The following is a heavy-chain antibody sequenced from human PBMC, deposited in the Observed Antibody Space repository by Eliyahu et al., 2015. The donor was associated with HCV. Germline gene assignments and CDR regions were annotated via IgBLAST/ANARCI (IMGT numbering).Heavy chain of an antibody. Sequence: SFTSYWISWVRQMPGKGLEWMGRIDPSDSYTNYSPSFQGHVTISADKSISTAYLQWSSLKASDTAMYYCASGNTAMAPAGGDYWGQGTLVTVSS. V-gene: IGHV5-10-1*01. D-gene: IGHD5-18*01. J-gene: IGHJ4*02. CDR1: SFTSYW. CDR2: IDPSDSYT. CDR3: ASGNTAMAPAGGDY.